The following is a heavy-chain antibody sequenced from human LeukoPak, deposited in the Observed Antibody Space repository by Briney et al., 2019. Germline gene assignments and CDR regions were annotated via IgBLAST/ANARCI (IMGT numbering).Heavy chain of an antibody. J-gene: IGHJ4*02. CDR2: IIPILGIA. CDR1: GGTFSIYA. Sequence: GASVTVSFTSSGGTFSIYAISWVRQAPGQGLEWMGRIIPILGIANYAQKFQGRVTITADKSTSTAYMELSSLRSEDTAVYYCARGYYYDSSGYVEFDYWGQGTLVTVSS. D-gene: IGHD3-22*01. CDR3: ARGYYYDSSGYVEFDY. V-gene: IGHV1-69*04.